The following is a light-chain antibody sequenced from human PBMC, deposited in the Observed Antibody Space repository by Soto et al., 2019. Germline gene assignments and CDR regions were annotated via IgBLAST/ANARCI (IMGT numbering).Light chain of an antibody. Sequence: QSALTQPASVSGSPGQSITISCSGSSSDIGAYNHVAWFQQFPGKTPKLVIYSVSDRPSGVSYRFSGSKSGNTASLTISGLQAADEADYYCTLYTSENTYVFGTGTKVTVL. J-gene: IGLJ1*01. CDR3: TLYTSENTYV. CDR2: SVS. V-gene: IGLV2-14*01. CDR1: SSDIGAYNH.